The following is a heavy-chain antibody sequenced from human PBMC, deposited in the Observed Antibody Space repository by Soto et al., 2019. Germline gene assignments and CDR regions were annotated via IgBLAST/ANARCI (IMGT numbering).Heavy chain of an antibody. CDR1: GYSISSSNW. CDR2: IYYSGST. V-gene: IGHV4-28*03. Sequence: ASETLSLTCAVSGYSISSSNWWGWIRQPPGKGLEWIGYIYYSGSTYYNPSLKSRVTMSVDTSKNQFSPKLSSVTAVDTAVYYCARAQIRNSAWYFDLWGRGTLVTVSS. J-gene: IGHJ2*01. CDR3: ARAQIRNSAWYFDL. D-gene: IGHD3-16*01.